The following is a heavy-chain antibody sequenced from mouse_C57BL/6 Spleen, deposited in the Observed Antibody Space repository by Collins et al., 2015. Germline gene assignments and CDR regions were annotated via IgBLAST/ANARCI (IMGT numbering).Heavy chain of an antibody. CDR3: ARHLDGYYAMDY. CDR2: IWSDGST. CDR1: GFSLTSYG. J-gene: IGHJ4*01. D-gene: IGHD2-3*01. Sequence: QVQLKESGPGLVXPSQSLSITCTISGFSLTSYGVHWVRQPPGKGLEWLVVIWSDGSTTYNSALKSRLSISKDNSKSQVFLKMNSLQTDDTAMYYCARHLDGYYAMDYWGQGTSVTVSS. V-gene: IGHV2-6-1*01.